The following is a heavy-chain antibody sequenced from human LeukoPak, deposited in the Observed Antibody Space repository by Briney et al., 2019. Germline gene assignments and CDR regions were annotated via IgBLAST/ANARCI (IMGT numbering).Heavy chain of an antibody. CDR3: ARGESPAARPGYFDY. Sequence: PGGSLRLSCAASGFTFSSYWMSWVRQAPGKGLEWVANIKRDGSEKYYVDSVKGRFTISRDNAKNSLYLQMNSLRAEDTAVYYCARGESPAARPGYFDYWGQGTLVTVSS. V-gene: IGHV3-7*05. CDR2: IKRDGSEK. D-gene: IGHD6-6*01. J-gene: IGHJ4*02. CDR1: GFTFSSYW.